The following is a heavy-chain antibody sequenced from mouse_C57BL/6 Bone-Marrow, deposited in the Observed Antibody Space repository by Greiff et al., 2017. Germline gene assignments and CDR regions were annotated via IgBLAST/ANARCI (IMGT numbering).Heavy chain of an antibody. J-gene: IGHJ3*02. CDR3: ARGIYGGY. D-gene: IGHD1-1*01. Sequence: EVKLMESGGGLVKPGGSLKLSCAASGFTFSSYAMSWVRQTPEKRLEWVATISDGGSYTYYPDNVKGRFTISRYNAKNNLYLQMRHLKSEDTAMYYCARGIYGGYWGQGTLVTVSA. V-gene: IGHV5-4*03. CDR2: ISDGGSYT. CDR1: GFTFSSYA.